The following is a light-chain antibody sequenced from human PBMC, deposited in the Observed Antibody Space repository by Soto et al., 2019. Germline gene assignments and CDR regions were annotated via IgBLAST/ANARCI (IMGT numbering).Light chain of an antibody. Sequence: DIQMTQSPSTLSASVGDRVTITCRASQSISSWLAWYQQKPGQAPKLLIYDASSLESGVPSRFSGSGSGTEVTLTISSLQPDDFATYYCQQYNSYSPTWTFGQGTKVEIK. V-gene: IGKV1-5*01. CDR3: QQYNSYSPTWT. CDR2: DAS. CDR1: QSISSW. J-gene: IGKJ1*01.